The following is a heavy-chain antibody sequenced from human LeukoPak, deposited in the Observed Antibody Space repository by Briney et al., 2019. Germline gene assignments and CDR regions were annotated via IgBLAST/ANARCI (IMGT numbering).Heavy chain of an antibody. V-gene: IGHV3-21*01. J-gene: IGHJ4*02. Sequence: GGSLRLSCAASTFVFSVSSMDWVRQAPGKGLEWVSSISRGGNAKHYADSVKGRFTISRDNAKNSLYLQMDSLRVEDTAVFCAADSEFDIPASFDLWGQGTLVTVSS. CDR2: ISRGGNAK. D-gene: IGHD2-21*01. CDR3: ADSEFDIPASFDL. CDR1: TFVFSVSS.